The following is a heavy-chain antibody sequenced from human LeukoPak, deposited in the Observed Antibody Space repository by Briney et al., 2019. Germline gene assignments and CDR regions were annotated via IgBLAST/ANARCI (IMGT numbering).Heavy chain of an antibody. J-gene: IGHJ3*01. Sequence: PSETLSLTCTVSGGSMSSDNFYWSWIRQPAGRGLEWIGHIYTSDTTNYSPSLNNRVTISLDTSSHQFSLKLTSVTAADTAVYFCAGFRWVVGTRAFDVWGRGTMVTVSS. CDR2: IYTSDTT. CDR3: AGFRWVVGTRAFDV. V-gene: IGHV4-61*09. D-gene: IGHD1-14*01. CDR1: GGSMSSDNFY.